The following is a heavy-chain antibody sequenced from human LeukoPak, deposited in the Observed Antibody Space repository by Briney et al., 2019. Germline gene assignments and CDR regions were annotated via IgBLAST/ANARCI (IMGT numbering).Heavy chain of an antibody. CDR1: GFTFGKYW. J-gene: IGHJ4*02. D-gene: IGHD3-3*01. CDR2: IKLDGSEK. Sequence: GESLRLSCVASGFTFGKYWMSWVRQAPGKGLEWVANIKLDGSEKNYVDSVKGRFTISRDNTKNSLYLQMNSLRAEDTAVFYCARDQYDTWSRRGNFDSWGQGTLVSSPQ. CDR3: ARDQYDTWSRRGNFDS. V-gene: IGHV3-7*03.